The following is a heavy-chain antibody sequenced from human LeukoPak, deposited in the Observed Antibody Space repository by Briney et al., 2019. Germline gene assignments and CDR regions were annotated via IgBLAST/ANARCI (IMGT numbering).Heavy chain of an antibody. Sequence: SSETLSLTCTVSGVSIISSNSYWGWIRQPPGKGLEWIGSIYYSGSTYYSPSLKSRVTISVDTSKNQFSLKLSSVTAADTAVYYCARPNIRYCSGGACSNDGSDYWGQGTLVTVSS. D-gene: IGHD2-15*01. CDR1: GVSIISSNSY. J-gene: IGHJ4*02. CDR3: ARPNIRYCSGGACSNDGSDY. V-gene: IGHV4-39*07. CDR2: IYYSGST.